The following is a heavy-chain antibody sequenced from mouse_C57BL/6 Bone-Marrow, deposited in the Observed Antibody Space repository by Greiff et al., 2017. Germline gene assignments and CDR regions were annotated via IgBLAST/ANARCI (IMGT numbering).Heavy chain of an antibody. Sequence: QVQLQQSGAELVKPGASVKLSCKASGYTFTEYTIHWVKQRSGQGLEWIGWFYPGSGSIKYNEKFKDKDTLTADKSSSTVYMELNRLTSEDYAVYFCARHEEEGWLLDWFAYWGQGTLVTVSS. CDR2: FYPGSGSI. V-gene: IGHV1-62-2*01. D-gene: IGHD2-3*01. J-gene: IGHJ3*01. CDR1: GYTFTEYT. CDR3: ARHEEEGWLLDWFAY.